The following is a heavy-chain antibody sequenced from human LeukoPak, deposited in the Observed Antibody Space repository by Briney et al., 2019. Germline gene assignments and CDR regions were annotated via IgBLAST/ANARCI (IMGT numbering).Heavy chain of an antibody. CDR3: ARDAYFDWLQNAFDI. CDR2: ISSSSSTI. J-gene: IGHJ3*02. CDR1: GFTFSSYS. D-gene: IGHD3-9*01. Sequence: PGGTLRLSCAASGFTFSSYSMNWVRQAPGKGLEWVSYISSSSSTIYYADSVKGRFTISRDNVKNSLYLQMNSLRAEDTAVYYCARDAYFDWLQNAFDIWGQGTMVTVSS. V-gene: IGHV3-48*01.